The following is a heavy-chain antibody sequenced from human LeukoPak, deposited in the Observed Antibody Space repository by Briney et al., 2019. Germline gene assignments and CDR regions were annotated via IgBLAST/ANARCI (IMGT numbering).Heavy chain of an antibody. Sequence: ASVKVSCKASGYTFIIYGISWVRQPPGQSLEWMGRISANNGNTIYAQKLQGRITMTADTSTSTAYMELRSLRSDDTAMYYCARDLDNRNYLYYLDWWGQGTLVTDSS. CDR2: ISANNGNT. J-gene: IGHJ4*02. V-gene: IGHV1-18*01. D-gene: IGHD1-7*01. CDR3: ARDLDNRNYLYYLDW. CDR1: GYTFIIYG.